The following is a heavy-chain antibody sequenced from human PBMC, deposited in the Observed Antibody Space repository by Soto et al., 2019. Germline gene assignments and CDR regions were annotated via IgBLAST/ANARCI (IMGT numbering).Heavy chain of an antibody. V-gene: IGHV1-69*12. D-gene: IGHD2-2*01. CDR3: ARGRGEPAAIGDYYYGMDV. Sequence: QVQLVQSGAEVKKPGSSVKVSCKASGGTFSSYAISWVRQAPGQGLEWMGGIIPIFGTANYAQKFQGRVTITADEATSTAYMELSSLRSEDTAVYYCARGRGEPAAIGDYYYGMDVWGQGTTVTVSS. CDR2: IIPIFGTA. CDR1: GGTFSSYA. J-gene: IGHJ6*02.